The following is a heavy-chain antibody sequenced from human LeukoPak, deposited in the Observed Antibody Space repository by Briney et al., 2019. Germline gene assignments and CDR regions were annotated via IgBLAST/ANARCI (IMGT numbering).Heavy chain of an antibody. V-gene: IGHV4-59*08. CDR3: ARVGYSSGWRIFDY. Sequence: PSETLSLTCTVSGGSISSHYWSWIRQPPGKGLEWIGYIYYSGSINYNPSLKSRVTISVDTSKNQFSLKLSSVTAADTAVYYCARVGYSSGWRIFDYWGQGTLVTVSS. CDR1: GGSISSHY. J-gene: IGHJ4*02. CDR2: IYYSGSI. D-gene: IGHD6-19*01.